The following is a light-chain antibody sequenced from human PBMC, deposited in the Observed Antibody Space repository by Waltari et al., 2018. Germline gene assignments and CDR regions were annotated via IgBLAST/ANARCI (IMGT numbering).Light chain of an antibody. CDR1: QSVSSY. V-gene: IGKV3-11*01. J-gene: IGKJ2*01. CDR3: QQRSNWPPL. CDR2: DAS. Sequence: EIVLTQSPATLSLSPGERATLPCRASQSVSSYLTWYQQKPGQAPRLLIYDASNRAAGIPARFSGSGSGTDFTLTISSLEPEDFAVYYCQQRSNWPPLFGQGTKLEIK.